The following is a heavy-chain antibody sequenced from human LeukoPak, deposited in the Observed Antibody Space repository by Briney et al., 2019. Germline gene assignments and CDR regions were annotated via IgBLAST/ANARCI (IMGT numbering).Heavy chain of an antibody. V-gene: IGHV4-34*01. CDR1: GWSFSGYY. Sequence: SETLSLTCAVYGWSFSGYYWSWIRQPPGKGLEWIGEINHSGSTNYNPSLKSRVTITVDTSKNQFSLKLSSVTAADTAVYYCARTTAAGTNYYYGMDVWGQGTTVTVSS. D-gene: IGHD6-13*01. CDR3: ARTTAAGTNYYYGMDV. J-gene: IGHJ6*02. CDR2: INHSGST.